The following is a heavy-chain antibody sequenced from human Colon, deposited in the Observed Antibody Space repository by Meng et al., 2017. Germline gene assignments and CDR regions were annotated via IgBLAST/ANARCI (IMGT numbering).Heavy chain of an antibody. CDR2: LSGSGDRT. Sequence: GESLKISCAASGFTFSSYAMSWVRQAPGKGLEWVSGLSGSGDRTYYADSAKGRFTISRDNSKNTVYLQMNSMSVEDTAVYYCAKDIYISSPFYFDYWGQGTLVTVSS. J-gene: IGHJ4*02. CDR3: AKDIYISSPFYFDY. V-gene: IGHV3-23*01. D-gene: IGHD6-13*01. CDR1: GFTFSSYA.